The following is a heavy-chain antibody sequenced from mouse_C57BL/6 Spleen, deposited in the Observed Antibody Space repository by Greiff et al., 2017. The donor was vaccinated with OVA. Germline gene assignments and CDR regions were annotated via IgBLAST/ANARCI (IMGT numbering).Heavy chain of an antibody. D-gene: IGHD1-1*01. CDR1: GYTFTDYY. J-gene: IGHJ2*01. V-gene: IGHV1-19*01. CDR3: ARFITTVVVPFDY. Sequence: EVQLQQSGPVLVKPGASVKMSCKASGYTFTDYYMNWVKQRHGKSLEWIGGINPYNGGTSYNQKFKGKATLTVDKSSSTAYMELNSLTSEDSAVYYCARFITTVVVPFDYWGQGTTLTVSS. CDR2: INPYNGGT.